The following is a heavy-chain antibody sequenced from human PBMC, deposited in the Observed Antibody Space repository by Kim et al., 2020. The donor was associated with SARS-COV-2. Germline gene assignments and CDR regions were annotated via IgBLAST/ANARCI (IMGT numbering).Heavy chain of an antibody. CDR3: IRAPGTY. V-gene: IGHV3-7*01. D-gene: IGHD3-10*01. CDR2: IKVDGSES. CDR1: GFTIRTYW. J-gene: IGHJ4*02. Sequence: GGSLRLSCVASGFTIRTYWMTWVRQPPGKGLEWVGNIKVDGSESDYADSVKGRFTISRDNAKNSLYLQMNSLRAEDTAVYYCIRAPGTYWGQGTLVIVSS.